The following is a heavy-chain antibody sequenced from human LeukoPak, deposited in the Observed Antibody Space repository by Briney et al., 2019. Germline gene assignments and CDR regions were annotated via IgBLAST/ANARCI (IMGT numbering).Heavy chain of an antibody. J-gene: IGHJ4*02. CDR2: IIPIFGTA. V-gene: IGHV1-69*13. D-gene: IGHD3-22*01. CDR3: ARDYYDSSGYYFDY. Sequence: ASVKVSCKAPGGTFSSYAISWVRQAPGQGLEWTGGIIPIFGTANYAQKFQGRVTITADESTSTAYMELSSLRSEDTAVYYCARDYYDSSGYYFDYWGQGTLVTVSP. CDR1: GGTFSSYA.